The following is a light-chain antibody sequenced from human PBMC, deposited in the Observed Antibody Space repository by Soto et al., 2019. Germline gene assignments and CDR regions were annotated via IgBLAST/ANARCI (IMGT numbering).Light chain of an antibody. Sequence: DIVMTQSPDSLAVSLGERATIKCKSSQSVLYSSNNKNYLAWYQQKPGQPPKLIIYWASTRESGVPDRFSGSGSGTDFTLTISSLQAEDVAVYYCQQYYSSPWTFGQGTKVEIK. J-gene: IGKJ1*01. CDR1: QSVLYSSNNKNY. CDR2: WAS. V-gene: IGKV4-1*01. CDR3: QQYYSSPWT.